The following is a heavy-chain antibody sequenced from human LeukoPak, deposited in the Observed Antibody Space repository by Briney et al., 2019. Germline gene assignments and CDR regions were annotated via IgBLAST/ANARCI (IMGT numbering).Heavy chain of an antibody. D-gene: IGHD3-22*01. V-gene: IGHV3-66*02. CDR1: GFTVSSNY. CDR3: ARHKSQEYYDSSGYYDAFDI. Sequence: GGSLRLSCAASGFTVSSNYMSWVRQAPGKGLEWVSVIYSGGSTYYADSVKGRFTISRDNSKNTLYLRMNSLRAEDTAVYYCARHKSQEYYDSSGYYDAFDIWGQGTMVTVSS. CDR2: IYSGGST. J-gene: IGHJ3*02.